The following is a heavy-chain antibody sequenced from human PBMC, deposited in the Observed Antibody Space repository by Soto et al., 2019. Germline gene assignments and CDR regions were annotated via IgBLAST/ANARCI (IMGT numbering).Heavy chain of an antibody. Sequence: GGSLRLSCAASGFTFSSYAMSWVRQAPGKGLEWVAAITDDGSNKYYADSVKGRFTISRDNSKNTLYLQMNSLRAEDTAVYYCARDGALMGFNWFDPWGQGTLVTVSS. V-gene: IGHV3-30-3*01. D-gene: IGHD2-8*01. CDR3: ARDGALMGFNWFDP. CDR1: GFTFSSYA. CDR2: ITDDGSNK. J-gene: IGHJ5*02.